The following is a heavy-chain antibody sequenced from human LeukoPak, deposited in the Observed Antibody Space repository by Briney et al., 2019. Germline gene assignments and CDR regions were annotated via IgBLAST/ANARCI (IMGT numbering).Heavy chain of an antibody. CDR3: ARDREEGILDY. CDR2: ISYSGST. Sequence: PSETLSLTCTVSGGSISFYYWSWIRQPPGRGLEWIGYISYSGSTDYNPSLKSRVTISVDTSKNQFSLKLSSLTAADTAVFYYARDREEGILDYWGQGTLVTVSS. J-gene: IGHJ4*02. V-gene: IGHV4-59*01. D-gene: IGHD3-9*01. CDR1: GGSISFYY.